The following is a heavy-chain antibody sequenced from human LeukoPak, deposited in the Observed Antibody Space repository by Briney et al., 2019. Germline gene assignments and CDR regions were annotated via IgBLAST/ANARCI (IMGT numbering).Heavy chain of an antibody. CDR3: ARGADYYGSGSY. J-gene: IGHJ4*02. CDR2: IIPILGIA. V-gene: IGHV1-69*04. D-gene: IGHD3-10*01. CDR1: GGTFSSYA. Sequence: SVKVSCKASGGTFSSYAISWVRQAPGQGLEWMGRIIPILGIANYAQKFQGRVTVTADKSTSTAYMELSSLRSEDTAVYYCARGADYYGSGSYWGQGTLVTVSS.